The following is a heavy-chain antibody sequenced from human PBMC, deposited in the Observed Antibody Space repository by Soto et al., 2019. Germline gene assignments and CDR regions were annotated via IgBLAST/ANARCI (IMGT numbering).Heavy chain of an antibody. D-gene: IGHD2-15*01. V-gene: IGHV3-23*01. J-gene: IGHJ6*02. CDR1: GFTLISYG. CDR2: ISGSGGST. Sequence: GGSLRLSCVASGFTLISYGMHWVLQAPGKGLEWVSAISGSGGSTYYADSVKGRFTISRDNSKNTLYLQMNSLRAEDTAVYYCAKVGSSPENSGVYYYYGMDVWGQGTTVTVSS. CDR3: AKVGSSPENSGVYYYYGMDV.